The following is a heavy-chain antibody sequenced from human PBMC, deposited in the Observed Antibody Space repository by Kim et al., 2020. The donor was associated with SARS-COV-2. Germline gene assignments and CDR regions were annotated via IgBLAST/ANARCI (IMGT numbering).Heavy chain of an antibody. CDR1: GFTFSSYS. D-gene: IGHD3-10*01. V-gene: IGHV3-23*01. CDR2: IGGTDYST. J-gene: IGHJ4*02. Sequence: GGSLRLSCVASGFTFSSYSITCVRQAPGKGLEWVSTIGGTDYSTYYADSVKGRFTISRDNSKNTLFLQMNSLRAEDTAVYYCARGEFFDHWGQGTLVTVSS. CDR3: ARGEFFDH.